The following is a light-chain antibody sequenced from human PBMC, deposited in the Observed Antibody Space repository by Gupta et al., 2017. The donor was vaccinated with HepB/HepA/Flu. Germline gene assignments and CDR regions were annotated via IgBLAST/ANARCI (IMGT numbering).Light chain of an antibody. CDR3: QSADSSANFVV. J-gene: IGLJ2*01. Sequence: SFALTQPPSVSVSPGQTARITCSGDALPKQFAHWYQQKPGQAPVLLIYKDNERPSGIPERFSGSTSGTAVTLTISGVQAEDEADYYCQSADSSANFVVFGGGTKLTVL. CDR2: KDN. CDR1: ALPKQF. V-gene: IGLV3-25*03.